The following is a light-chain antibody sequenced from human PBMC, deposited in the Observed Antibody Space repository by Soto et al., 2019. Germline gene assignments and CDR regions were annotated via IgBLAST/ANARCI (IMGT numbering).Light chain of an antibody. J-gene: IGKJ5*01. CDR1: HSVSSSY. V-gene: IGKV3-20*01. CDR3: QQYGSSPPIT. CDR2: GAS. Sequence: EIVLTQSPGTLSLSPGERATLSCRASHSVSSSYLAWYQQKPGQAPRLLIYGASSRATGIPDRFSGSGSGTDFTLTISRLEREDFAVYYCQQYGSSPPITFGKGTRLEIK.